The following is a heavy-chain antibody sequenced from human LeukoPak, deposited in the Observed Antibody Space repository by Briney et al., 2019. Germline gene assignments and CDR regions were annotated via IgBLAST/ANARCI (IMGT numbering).Heavy chain of an antibody. CDR1: GFTFSSYS. J-gene: IGHJ6*03. Sequence: PGGSLRLSCAASGFTFSSYSMNWVRQAPGKGLEWVSAISGSGGSTYYADSVKGRFTISRDNSKNTLYLQMNSLRAEDTAVYYCAKVWGYYMDVWGKGTTVTISS. D-gene: IGHD1-26*01. CDR2: ISGSGGST. V-gene: IGHV3-23*01. CDR3: AKVWGYYMDV.